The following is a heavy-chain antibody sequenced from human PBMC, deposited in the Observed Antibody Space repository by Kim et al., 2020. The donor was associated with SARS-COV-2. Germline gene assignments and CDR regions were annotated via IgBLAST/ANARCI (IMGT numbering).Heavy chain of an antibody. Sequence: RIAYADSVKGRFTVSRDNVKNSVYLQMSSLRVDDTALYYCGNDVVPGGMDVWGQGTTVTVSS. D-gene: IGHD2-15*01. V-gene: IGHV3-9*01. J-gene: IGHJ6*02. CDR3: GNDVVPGGMDV. CDR2: RI.